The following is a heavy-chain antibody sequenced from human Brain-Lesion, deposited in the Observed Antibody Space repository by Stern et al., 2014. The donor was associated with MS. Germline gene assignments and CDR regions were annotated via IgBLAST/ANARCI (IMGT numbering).Heavy chain of an antibody. J-gene: IGHJ5*02. CDR3: AGEEDIRYCSGGSCTGNWFDP. Sequence: VQLVQSGPGLVKPSETLSLTCTVAGGSVSSTSYAWAWIRQPPGKGLEWIGTIYYSGNPYYRPPRKSRLTISLDTPKNQFPRQLRSVTAADTAVYYCAGEEDIRYCSGGSCTGNWFDPWGQGTLVTVSS. CDR1: GGSVSSTSYA. CDR2: IYYSGNP. V-gene: IGHV4-39*01. D-gene: IGHD2-15*01.